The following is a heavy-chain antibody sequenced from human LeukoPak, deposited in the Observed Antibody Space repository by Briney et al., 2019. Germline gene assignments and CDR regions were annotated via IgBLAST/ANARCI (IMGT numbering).Heavy chain of an antibody. V-gene: IGHV4-59*08. J-gene: IGHJ4*02. D-gene: IGHD6-13*01. CDR1: GGSISSYY. CDR3: AKHGGSWTFDS. CDR2: IDYSGCT. Sequence: PSETLSLTCTVSGGSISSYYWSWIRQPPGKGLEWIGYIDYSGCTHYNPSHKSRVTMSVDTSKSPFFLKLSSVTAADTAVYYCAKHGGSWTFDSWGQGTLVTVSS.